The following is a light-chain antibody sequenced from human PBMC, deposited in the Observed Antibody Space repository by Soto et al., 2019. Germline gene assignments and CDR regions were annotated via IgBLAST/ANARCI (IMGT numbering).Light chain of an antibody. Sequence: QSVLTQPPSVSGAPGQRVTISCTESSSNIGAGYDVHWYQQLPGTAPKLLIYGNSNRPSGVPDRFSGSKSGTSASLAITGLKAEDEADYYCQSYDGSLSGWVFGGGTKLTVL. J-gene: IGLJ3*02. CDR2: GNS. CDR3: QSYDGSLSGWV. V-gene: IGLV1-40*01. CDR1: SSNIGAGYD.